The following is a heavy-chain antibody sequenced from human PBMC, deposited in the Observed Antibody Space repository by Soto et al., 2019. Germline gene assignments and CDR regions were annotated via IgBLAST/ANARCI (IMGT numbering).Heavy chain of an antibody. J-gene: IGHJ4*02. CDR3: ARDLPRSSSSLGPLYY. V-gene: IGHV1-46*01. CDR1: GYTFTSYY. Sequence: GASVKVSCKASGYTFTSYYMHWVRQAPGQGLEWMGIINPSGGSTSYAQKFQGRVTMTRDTSTSTVYMELSSLRSEDTAVYYCARDLPRSSSSLGPLYYWGQGTLVTVSS. CDR2: INPSGGST. D-gene: IGHD6-6*01.